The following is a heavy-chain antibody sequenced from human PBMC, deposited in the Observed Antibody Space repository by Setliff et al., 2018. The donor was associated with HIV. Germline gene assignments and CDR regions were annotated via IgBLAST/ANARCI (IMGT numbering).Heavy chain of an antibody. J-gene: IGHJ6*03. CDR3: ARNPDTSGYLYYYYYMDV. CDR2: INPNSGGT. D-gene: IGHD3-22*01. Sequence: ASVKVSCKASGYTFTDYYIHWVRQAPGQGLEWMGWINPNSGGTKYALNFQGRVTMTGDTSISTAYMELSRLRSDDTAVYYCARNPDTSGYLYYYYYMDVWGKGTTVTVSS. CDR1: GYTFTDYY. V-gene: IGHV1-2*02.